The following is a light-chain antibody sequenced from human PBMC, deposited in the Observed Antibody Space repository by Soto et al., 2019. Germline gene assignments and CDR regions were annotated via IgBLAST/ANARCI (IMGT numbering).Light chain of an antibody. CDR1: EDINSR. Sequence: DIQMTQSPSSVSASVGDRVTISCRASEDINSRLAWYQQKPGNAPKLLIYAAFILQSGVPSRFSGYGSGTDCTLSISSLQPEDFATYYCQQSDSFPITFGQGTRLEIK. CDR2: AAF. CDR3: QQSDSFPIT. V-gene: IGKV1-12*01. J-gene: IGKJ5*01.